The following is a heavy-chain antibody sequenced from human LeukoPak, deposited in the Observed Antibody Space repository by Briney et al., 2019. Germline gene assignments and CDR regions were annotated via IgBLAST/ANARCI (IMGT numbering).Heavy chain of an antibody. J-gene: IGHJ4*02. V-gene: IGHV3-66*01. CDR3: ARDRLHYDSLTGYPAD. Sequence: GRSLRLSCAASGFTFSDYYMSWIRQAPGKGLEWVSVIYSGGSTHYADSVKGRFTISRDNSKNTLYLQMNSLRAEDTAVYYCARDRLHYDSLTGYPADWGQGTLVTVSS. CDR1: GFTFSDYY. CDR2: IYSGGST. D-gene: IGHD3-9*01.